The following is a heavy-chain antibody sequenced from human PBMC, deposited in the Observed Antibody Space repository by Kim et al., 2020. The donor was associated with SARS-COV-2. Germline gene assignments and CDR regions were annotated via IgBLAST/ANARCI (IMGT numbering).Heavy chain of an antibody. CDR2: ISSNGGST. V-gene: IGHV3-64D*09. CDR1: GFTFSSYA. D-gene: IGHD6-19*01. CDR3: VKAGPSSGWYEYGNYFDY. Sequence: GGSLRLSCSASGFTFSSYAMHWVRQAPGKGLEYVSAISSNGGSTYYADSVKGRFTISRDNSKNTLYLQMSSLRAEDTAVYYCVKAGPSSGWYEYGNYFDYWGQGTLVTVSS. J-gene: IGHJ4*02.